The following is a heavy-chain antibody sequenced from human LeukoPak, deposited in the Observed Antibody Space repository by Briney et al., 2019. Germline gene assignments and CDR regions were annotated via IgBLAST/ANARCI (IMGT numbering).Heavy chain of an antibody. CDR2: IRQDGDTK. CDR1: GFIFSSYA. V-gene: IGHV3-7*03. J-gene: IGHJ4*02. CDR3: ARSLPYGTTWYGRSDF. D-gene: IGHD6-13*01. Sequence: GGSLRLSCAASGFIFSSYAMSWVRQAPGKGLEWVANIRQDGDTKYYVDSVKGRFTISRDNAMNSLYLQMNSLRAEDTAIYYCARSLPYGTTWYGRSDFWGQGTLVTVSS.